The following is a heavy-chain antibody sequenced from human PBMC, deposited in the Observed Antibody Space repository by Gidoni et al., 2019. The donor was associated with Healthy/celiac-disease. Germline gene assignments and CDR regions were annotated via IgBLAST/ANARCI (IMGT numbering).Heavy chain of an antibody. Sequence: EVQLVESVGGLVQPGGSLRLSCAASAFTFSRYWMSWVRKDPGKGMEWVANIKQDGSEKYYVDSVKGRFTISRDNAKNSLYLQMNSLRAEDTAVYYCARESQQWLGFDPWGQGTLVTVSS. D-gene: IGHD6-19*01. J-gene: IGHJ5*02. CDR1: AFTFSRYW. CDR2: IKQDGSEK. CDR3: ARESQQWLGFDP. V-gene: IGHV3-7*03.